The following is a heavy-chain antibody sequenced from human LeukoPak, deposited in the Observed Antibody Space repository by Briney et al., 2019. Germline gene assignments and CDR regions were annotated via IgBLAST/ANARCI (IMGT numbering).Heavy chain of an antibody. CDR2: ISYDGSNK. CDR3: AKRGDWNSRYSYYYYMDV. J-gene: IGHJ6*03. Sequence: PGRSLRLSCAASGFTFSSYAMHWVRQAPGKGLEWVAVISYDGSNKYYADSVKGRFTISRDNSKNTLYLQMNSLRAEDTAVYYCAKRGDWNSRYSYYYYMDVWGKGTTVTVSS. V-gene: IGHV3-30-3*02. CDR1: GFTFSSYA. D-gene: IGHD1-7*01.